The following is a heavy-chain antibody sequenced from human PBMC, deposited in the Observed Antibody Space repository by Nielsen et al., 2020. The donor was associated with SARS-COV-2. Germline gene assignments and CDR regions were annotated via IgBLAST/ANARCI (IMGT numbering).Heavy chain of an antibody. CDR1: GFTFSSYG. V-gene: IGHV3-33*01. Sequence: GESLKISCAASGFTFSSYGMHWVRQAPGKGLEWVAVIWYDGSNKYYADSVKGRFTISRDNSKNTLYLQMNSLRAEDTAVYYRARETYYDIWTGYPLGAFDIWGQGTMVTVSS. CDR2: IWYDGSNK. J-gene: IGHJ3*02. CDR3: ARETYYDIWTGYPLGAFDI. D-gene: IGHD3-9*01.